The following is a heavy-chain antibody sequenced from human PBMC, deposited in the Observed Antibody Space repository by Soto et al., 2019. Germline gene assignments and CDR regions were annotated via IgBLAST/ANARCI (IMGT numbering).Heavy chain of an antibody. D-gene: IGHD4-4*01. V-gene: IGHV3-9*01. Sequence: GGSLRLSCAASGFTFDDYAMHWVRQAPGKGREWVSGISWNRGRIVYADSVKGRFNISRDNAENTLYRRMNSLRAEDTSLYSGVNDWYSNSVPYAFDIWGQGTMVTVSS. J-gene: IGHJ3*02. CDR1: GFTFDDYA. CDR3: VNDWYSNSVPYAFDI. CDR2: ISWNRGRI.